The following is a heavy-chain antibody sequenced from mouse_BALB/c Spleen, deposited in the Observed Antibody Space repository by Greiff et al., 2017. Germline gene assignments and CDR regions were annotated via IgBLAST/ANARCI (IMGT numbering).Heavy chain of an antibody. D-gene: IGHD4-1*01. CDR3: ARYGTSHWGFDY. J-gene: IGHJ2*01. V-gene: IGHV3-8*02. CDR1: GDSITSGY. Sequence: EVHLVESGPSLVKPSQTLSLTCSVTGDSITSGYWNWIRKFPGNKLEYMGYISYSGSTYYNPSLKSRISITRDTSKNQYYLQLNSVTTEDTATYYCARYGTSHWGFDYWGQGTTLTVSS. CDR2: ISYSGST.